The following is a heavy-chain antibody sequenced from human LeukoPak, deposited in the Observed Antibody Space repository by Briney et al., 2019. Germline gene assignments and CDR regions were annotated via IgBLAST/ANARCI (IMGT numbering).Heavy chain of an antibody. Sequence: GGSLRLSCAASGFTFSDHYMDWVRQAPGKGLEWVGRTRNKANSYTTEYAASVKGRFTISRDDSKNSLYLQMNSLKTEDTAAYYCALAVTFDYWGQGTLVTVSS. J-gene: IGHJ4*02. CDR1: GFTFSDHY. CDR2: TRNKANSYTT. CDR3: ALAVTFDY. D-gene: IGHD4-17*01. V-gene: IGHV3-72*01.